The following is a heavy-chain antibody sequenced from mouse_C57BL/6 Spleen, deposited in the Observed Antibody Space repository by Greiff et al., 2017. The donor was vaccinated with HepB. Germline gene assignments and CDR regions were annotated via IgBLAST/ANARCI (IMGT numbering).Heavy chain of an antibody. D-gene: IGHD2-3*01. V-gene: IGHV1-82*01. CDR2: IYPGDGDT. Sequence: QVQLQQSGPELVKPGASVKISCKASGYAFSSSWMNWVKQRPGKGLEWIGRIYPGDGDTNYNGKFKGKATLTADKSSSTAYMQLSSLTSEDSAVYFCARSTGYDGYQFAYWGQGTLVTVSA. J-gene: IGHJ3*01. CDR1: GYAFSSSW. CDR3: ARSTGYDGYQFAY.